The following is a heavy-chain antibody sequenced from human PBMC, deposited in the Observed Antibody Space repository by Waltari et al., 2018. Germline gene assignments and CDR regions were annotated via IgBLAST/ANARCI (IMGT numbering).Heavy chain of an antibody. CDR1: GGSFSGSY. V-gene: IGHV4-34*01. J-gene: IGHJ5*01. Sequence: QVQLQQWGAGLLKPSETLSLTCVVDGGSFSGSYWSGIRQPPEKGLEWIGEINYSGSTQYNPSLKRRVTISIDTSKNQFSLNLRSVTAADMGVYYCARGGYSGYEPRRWFDSWGQGTLVTVAS. D-gene: IGHD5-12*01. CDR2: INYSGST. CDR3: ARGGYSGYEPRRWFDS.